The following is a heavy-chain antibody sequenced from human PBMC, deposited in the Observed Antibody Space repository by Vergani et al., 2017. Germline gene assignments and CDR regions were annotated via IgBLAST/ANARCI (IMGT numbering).Heavy chain of an antibody. D-gene: IGHD1-26*01. CDR1: GFSLSNPRMG. CDR3: AISGSYLEKIFDF. V-gene: IGHV2-26*01. Sequence: QVTLKESGPVLVKPTETLTLACTVSGFSLSNPRMGVSWVRQPPGKALEWLAHIFSNDENSYSTSLKSRLTISNDTSKSQVVLKMNNMDPVDTATYYSAISGSYLEKIFDFWGQGTLVTVSS. CDR2: IFSNDEN. J-gene: IGHJ4*02.